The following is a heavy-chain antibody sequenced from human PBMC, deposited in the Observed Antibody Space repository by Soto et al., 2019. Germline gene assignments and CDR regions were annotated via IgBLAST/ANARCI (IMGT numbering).Heavy chain of an antibody. V-gene: IGHV3-15*01. CDR2: IKSKTGGGTT. J-gene: IGHJ4*02. CDR1: GFTFSNAW. CDR3: TTDLGRYCGGDCSISGGIDY. Sequence: EVQLVESGGGLVKPGGSLRLSCAASGFTFSNAWMSWVRQAPGKGLEWVGGIKSKTGGGTTDYAAPVKVRFTISRDDSINTLYLQMTRFKTKDTAVYYGTTDLGRYCGGDCSISGGIDYWGQGTLVTVSS. D-gene: IGHD2-21*01.